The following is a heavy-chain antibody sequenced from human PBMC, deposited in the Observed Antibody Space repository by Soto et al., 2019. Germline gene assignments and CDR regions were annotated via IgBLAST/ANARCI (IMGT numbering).Heavy chain of an antibody. CDR3: AREGLTAPPFDP. CDR1: GGNFRNYF. CDR2: IMTRLSKT. J-gene: IGHJ5*02. Sequence: QVQLEQSGAEVKKPGSSVTVFCKASGGNFRNYFISWVRQAPGQGLEWMGGIMTRLSKTKYAQKFHGRVTIAAKESTTTLSIQLTNLRSEDAAVYYCAREGLTAPPFDPWGQGTKVIVSS. V-gene: IGHV1-69*12. D-gene: IGHD7-27*01.